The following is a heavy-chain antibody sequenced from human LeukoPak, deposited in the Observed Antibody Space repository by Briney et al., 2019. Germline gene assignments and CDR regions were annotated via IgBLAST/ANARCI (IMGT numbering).Heavy chain of an antibody. J-gene: IGHJ4*02. CDR3: AREGRGYDSSGYYYPRFDY. CDR1: GFAFSSHE. Sequence: GGSLRLSCAASGFAFSSHEMNWVRQAPGKGMEWVSYISSSGSTIYYADSVKGRFTISRDNAKNSLYLQMNSLRAEDTAVYYCAREGRGYDSSGYYYPRFDYWGQGTLVTVSS. CDR2: ISSSGSTI. D-gene: IGHD3-22*01. V-gene: IGHV3-48*03.